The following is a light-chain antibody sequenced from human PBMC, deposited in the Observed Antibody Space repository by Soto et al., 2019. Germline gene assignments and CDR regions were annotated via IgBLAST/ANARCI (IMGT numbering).Light chain of an antibody. J-gene: IGKJ5*01. CDR2: DAS. CDR1: QSISSW. Sequence: DIQMTQSPSTLSGSVGDRVTITCRASQSISSWLAWYQQKPGKAPKLLIYDASSLESGVPSRFSGSGSGADFTLTISSLQPEDVATYYCQQYNSYPPTLGQGTRLEIK. V-gene: IGKV1-5*01. CDR3: QQYNSYPPT.